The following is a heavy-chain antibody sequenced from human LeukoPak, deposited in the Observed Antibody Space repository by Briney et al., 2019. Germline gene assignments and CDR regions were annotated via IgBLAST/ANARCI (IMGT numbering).Heavy chain of an antibody. D-gene: IGHD2-2*01. Sequence: KPSETLSLTCTVSGGSISSYYWSWIRQPPGKGLEWIGYIYYSGSTNYNPSLKSRVTISVDTSKNQFSLKLSSVTAADTAVYYCASLKLVAAVTGDYYYYGMDVWGQGTTVTVSS. CDR2: IYYSGST. J-gene: IGHJ6*02. V-gene: IGHV4-59*01. CDR1: GGSISSYY. CDR3: ASLKLVAAVTGDYYYYGMDV.